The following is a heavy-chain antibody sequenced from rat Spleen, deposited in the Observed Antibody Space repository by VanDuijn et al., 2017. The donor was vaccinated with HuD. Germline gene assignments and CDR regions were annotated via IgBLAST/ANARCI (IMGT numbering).Heavy chain of an antibody. Sequence: EVKLVESGGGLVQPGRSLKLSCAASGFNFNDHWMGWVRQAPGKGLEWIGEINKDSSRIKYIPSLKDKITISRDNAQNTLYLQMSKVGSEDTGIYYCAREEFGVRDWGQGTMVTVSS. V-gene: IGHV4-2*01. CDR3: AREEFGVRD. CDR1: GFNFNDHW. D-gene: IGHD4-3*01. CDR2: INKDSSRI. J-gene: IGHJ2*01.